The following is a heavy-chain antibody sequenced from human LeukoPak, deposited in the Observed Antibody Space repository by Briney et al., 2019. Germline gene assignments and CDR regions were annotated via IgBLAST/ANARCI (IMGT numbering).Heavy chain of an antibody. J-gene: IGHJ3*01. CDR2: ISTKSGNT. CDR3: VRDKDHAFDV. V-gene: IGHV1-18*01. CDR1: GYTFTNNG. Sequence: ASVKVSCKASGYTFTNNGISWVRQAPGQGLEWMAWISTKSGNTNYAQRFQGRVTMTTDTSTTTAYMELRGLRSDDTAVYYCVRDKDHAFDVWGQGTVVAVSS.